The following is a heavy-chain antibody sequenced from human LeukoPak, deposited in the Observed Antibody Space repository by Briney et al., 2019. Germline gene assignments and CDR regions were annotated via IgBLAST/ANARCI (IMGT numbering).Heavy chain of an antibody. D-gene: IGHD2-2*01. J-gene: IGHJ6*02. Sequence: AGGSLRLSCAASGFTVSSYNMHWVRQAPGKGLEWVALISKDGSNKNYADSAKGRFTISRDSSKNTLYLQMNSLRVEDTAVYYCAKVAPYCSSTTCYHSPYYGMDVWGQGTTVTVSS. CDR1: GFTVSSYN. CDR3: AKVAPYCSSTTCYHSPYYGMDV. V-gene: IGHV3-30*18. CDR2: ISKDGSNK.